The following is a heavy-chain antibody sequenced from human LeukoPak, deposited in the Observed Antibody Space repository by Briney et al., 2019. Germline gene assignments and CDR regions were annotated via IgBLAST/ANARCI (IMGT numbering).Heavy chain of an antibody. CDR1: GGSISSGDYY. D-gene: IGHD7-27*01. J-gene: IGHJ2*01. CDR2: IYYSGST. CDR3: ARLKELGNYWYFDL. Sequence: SQTLSLTCTVSGGSISSGDYYWSWIRQPPGKGLEWIGYIYYSGSTYYNPSLKSRVTISVDTSKNQFSLKLSSVTAADTAVYYCARLKELGNYWYFDLWGRGTLVTVSS. V-gene: IGHV4-30-4*01.